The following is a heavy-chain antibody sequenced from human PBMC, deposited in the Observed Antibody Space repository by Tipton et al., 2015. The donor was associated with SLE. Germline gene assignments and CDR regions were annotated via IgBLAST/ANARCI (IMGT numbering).Heavy chain of an antibody. D-gene: IGHD5-24*01. CDR2: IYNTGST. V-gene: IGHV4-59*08. J-gene: IGHJ4*02. CDR3: ARLLRDGYNVVVDY. CDR1: GGSIRSYY. Sequence: TLSLTCAVSGGSIRSYYWGWIRQPPGKGLEWIGYIYNTGSTTYNPSLKSRVTISMDTSKNHFSLHLSSVTPADTAVYYCARLLRDGYNVVVDYWGQGALVTVSS.